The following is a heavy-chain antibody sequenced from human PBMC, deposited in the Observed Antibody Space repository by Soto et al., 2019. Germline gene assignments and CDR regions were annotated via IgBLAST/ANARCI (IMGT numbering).Heavy chain of an antibody. Sequence: PSETLSLTCTVSGGSISSYYWSWIRQPPGKGLEWIGYIYYSGSTNYNPSLKSRVTISVDTSKNQFSLKLSSVTAADTAVYYCAREGMGYDAFDIWGQGTMVT. CDR1: GGSISSYY. D-gene: IGHD3-10*01. J-gene: IGHJ3*02. V-gene: IGHV4-59*01. CDR2: IYYSGST. CDR3: AREGMGYDAFDI.